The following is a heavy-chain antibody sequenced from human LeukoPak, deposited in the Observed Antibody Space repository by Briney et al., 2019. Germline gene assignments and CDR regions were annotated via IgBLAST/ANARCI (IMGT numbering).Heavy chain of an antibody. CDR1: GFNFNEHG. Sequence: PGGSLRLSCTASGFNFNEHGMHWVRQAPGKGLEWVAFLRHDGSNIHYADSVKGRFTISRDNFKKTVFLQMNSLRAADTAVYYCARDRPSNYYGSGSYYKYYYYGMDVWGQGTTVTVSS. J-gene: IGHJ6*02. CDR2: LRHDGSNI. CDR3: ARDRPSNYYGSGSYYKYYYYGMDV. V-gene: IGHV3-30*02. D-gene: IGHD3-10*01.